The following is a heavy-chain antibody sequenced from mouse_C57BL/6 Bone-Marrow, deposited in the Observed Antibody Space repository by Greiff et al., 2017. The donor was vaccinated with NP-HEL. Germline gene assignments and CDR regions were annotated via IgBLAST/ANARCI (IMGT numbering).Heavy chain of an antibody. CDR3: ARWLLPLYFDY. CDR2: INPSNGGT. J-gene: IGHJ2*01. V-gene: IGHV1-53*01. Sequence: QVQLKQSGTELVKPGASVKLSCKASGYTFTSYWMHWVKQRPGQGLEWIGNINPSNGGTNYNEKFKSKATLTVDKSSSTAYMQLSSLTSEDSAVYYCARWLLPLYFDYWGQGTTLTVSS. D-gene: IGHD2-3*01. CDR1: GYTFTSYW.